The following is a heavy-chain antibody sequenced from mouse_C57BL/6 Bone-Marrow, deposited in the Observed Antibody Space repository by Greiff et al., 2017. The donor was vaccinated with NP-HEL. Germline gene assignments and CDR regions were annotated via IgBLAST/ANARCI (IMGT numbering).Heavy chain of an antibody. CDR2: LSYDGSN. V-gene: IGHV3-6*01. D-gene: IGHD1-1*01. CDR3: ASLLRILFAY. Sequence: DVKLQESGPGLVKPSQSLSLTCSVTGYSITSGYYWNWIRQFPGNKLEWMGYLSYDGSNNYNPSLKNRISITRDTSKNQFFLKLNSVTTEDTATYYCASLLRILFAYWGQGTLVTVSA. CDR1: GYSITSGYY. J-gene: IGHJ3*01.